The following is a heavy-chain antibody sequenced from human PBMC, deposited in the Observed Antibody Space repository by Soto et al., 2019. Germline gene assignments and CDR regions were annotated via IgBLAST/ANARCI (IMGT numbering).Heavy chain of an antibody. CDR2: IYWDDDK. V-gene: IGHV2-5*02. Sequence: QITLKESGPTLVKPTQTLTLTCTFSGFSLSTSGVGVGWIRQPPGKALEWLALIYWDDDKRYSPSLKSRLTITNDTSKNQVVLTMTNMDTVDTATYYCAHTSYYDSSGRAFDYWGQGTLVTVSS. CDR1: GFSLSTSGVG. CDR3: AHTSYYDSSGRAFDY. D-gene: IGHD3-22*01. J-gene: IGHJ4*02.